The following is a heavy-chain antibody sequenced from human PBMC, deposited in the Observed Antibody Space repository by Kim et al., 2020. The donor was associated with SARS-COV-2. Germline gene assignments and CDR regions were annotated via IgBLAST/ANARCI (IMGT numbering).Heavy chain of an antibody. J-gene: IGHJ4*02. Sequence: SETLSLTCAVYGGSFSGYYWSWIRQPPGKGLEWIGEINHSGSTNYNPSLKSRVTISVDTSKNQFSLKLSSVTAADTAVYYCARGVVVTPYYFDYWGQGTLVTVSS. CDR2: INHSGST. V-gene: IGHV4-34*01. CDR1: GGSFSGYY. D-gene: IGHD3-22*01. CDR3: ARGVVVTPYYFDY.